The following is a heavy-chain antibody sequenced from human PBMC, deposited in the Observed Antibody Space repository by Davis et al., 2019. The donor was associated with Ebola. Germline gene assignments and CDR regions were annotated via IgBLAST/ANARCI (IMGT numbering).Heavy chain of an antibody. CDR3: ARDQRGGYGDYVGPFDY. CDR1: GGSISSGDYY. V-gene: IGHV4-30-4*01. CDR2: IYYSGST. Sequence: SETLSLTCTVSGGSISSGDYYWSWIRQPPGKGLEWIGYIYYSGSTYYNPSLKSRVTISVDTSTNPFSLKLSSVTAADTAVYYCARDQRGGYGDYVGPFDYWGQGTLVTVSS. J-gene: IGHJ4*02. D-gene: IGHD4-17*01.